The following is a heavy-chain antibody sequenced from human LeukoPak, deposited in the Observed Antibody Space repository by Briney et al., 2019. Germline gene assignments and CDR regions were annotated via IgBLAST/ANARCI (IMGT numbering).Heavy chain of an antibody. CDR1: GFTFSSYG. V-gene: IGHV3-30*02. D-gene: IGHD2-2*01. Sequence: PGGSLRLSCAASGFTFSSYGMHWVRQAPGKGLEWVAFIRYDGSNKYYADSVKGRFTISRDNSKNTLYLQMNSLRAEDTAVYYCAKGHQPYCSSTSCSSFDYWGQGTLVTVSS. CDR2: IRYDGSNK. CDR3: AKGHQPYCSSTSCSSFDY. J-gene: IGHJ4*02.